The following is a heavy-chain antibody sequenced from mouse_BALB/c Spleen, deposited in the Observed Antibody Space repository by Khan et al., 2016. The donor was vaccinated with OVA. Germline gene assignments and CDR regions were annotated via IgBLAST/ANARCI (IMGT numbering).Heavy chain of an antibody. CDR1: GFTFSSYA. V-gene: IGHV5-9-3*01. J-gene: IGHJ3*01. D-gene: IGHD1-3*01. Sequence: EVELVESGGGLVKPGGSLKLSCAASGFTFSSYAVCWVRQPPEKRLEWVATINSDGAYTYYPDCVKGRFTISRDTAMNTLYLHMSSLRSEDTAMYYCARHNFGPFAYWGQGTLVTVSA. CDR3: ARHNFGPFAY. CDR2: INSDGAYT.